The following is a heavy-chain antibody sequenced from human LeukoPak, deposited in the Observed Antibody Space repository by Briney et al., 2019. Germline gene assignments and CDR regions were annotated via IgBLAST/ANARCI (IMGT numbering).Heavy chain of an antibody. Sequence: PGGSLRLSCAASGFTFSTYAMHWVRQAPGKGLEWVAVILYDGSNEHYTDSVRGRFTISRDNPKNTLWLQVNSLTADDTAVYYCARGEFSGLDYWGQGTLVTVSS. CDR1: GFTFSTYA. CDR3: ARGEFSGLDY. CDR2: ILYDGSNE. V-gene: IGHV3-30-3*01. D-gene: IGHD5-12*01. J-gene: IGHJ4*02.